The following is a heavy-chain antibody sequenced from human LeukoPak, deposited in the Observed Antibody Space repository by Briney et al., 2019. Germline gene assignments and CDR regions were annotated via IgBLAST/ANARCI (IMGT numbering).Heavy chain of an antibody. Sequence: SETLSLTCTVSGGSISSSSYHWGWIRQPPGKGLEWIGSIYYSGSTYYNPSLKSRVTISVDTSKNQFSLKLSSVTAADTAVYYCAGHRGGNWEHFDYWGQGTLVTVSS. CDR3: AGHRGGNWEHFDY. D-gene: IGHD1-1*01. V-gene: IGHV4-39*01. CDR1: GGSISSSSYH. CDR2: IYYSGST. J-gene: IGHJ4*02.